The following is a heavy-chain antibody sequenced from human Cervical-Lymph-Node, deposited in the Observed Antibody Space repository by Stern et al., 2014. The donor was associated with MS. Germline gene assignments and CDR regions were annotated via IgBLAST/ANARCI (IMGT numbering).Heavy chain of an antibody. D-gene: IGHD2-8*02. CDR2: ISTYNANR. CDR1: GYTFTNYG. Sequence: VQLVESGAEVKKPGASVSISCKASGYTFTNYGITWVRQAPGQGLEWMGWISTYNANRYYAQKVQDRVTMTTDTSTGTGYMELRSLRSDDTAVYYCAVLNRHRQDALNVWGQGTMVTVSS. J-gene: IGHJ3*01. CDR3: AVLNRHRQDALNV. V-gene: IGHV1-18*01.